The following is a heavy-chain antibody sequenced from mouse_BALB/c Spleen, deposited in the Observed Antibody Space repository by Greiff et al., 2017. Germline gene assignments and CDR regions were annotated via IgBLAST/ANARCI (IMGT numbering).Heavy chain of an antibody. Sequence: EVKVEESGGGLVKPGGSLKLSCAASGFTFSDYYMYWVRQTPEKRLEWVATISDGGSYTYYPDSVKGRFTISRDNAKNNLYLQMSSLKSEDTAMYYCARDGGGFDVWGAGTTVTVSS. V-gene: IGHV5-4*02. CDR1: GFTFSDYY. CDR2: ISDGGSYT. J-gene: IGHJ1*01. CDR3: ARDGGGFDV.